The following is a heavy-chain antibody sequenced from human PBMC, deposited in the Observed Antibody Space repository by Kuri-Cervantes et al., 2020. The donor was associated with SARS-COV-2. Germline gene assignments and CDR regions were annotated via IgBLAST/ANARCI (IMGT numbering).Heavy chain of an antibody. J-gene: IGHJ4*02. D-gene: IGHD2-2*02. CDR3: ARFWEGYCSSTSCYTPRGFDY. CDR2: IYYSGST. Sequence: LRLSCTVSGGSISSGDYYWSWIRQPPGKGLEWIGYIYYSGSTNYNPSLKSRVTISVDTSKNQFSLKLSSVTAADTAVYYCARFWEGYCSSTSCYTPRGFDYWGQGTLVTVSS. CDR1: GGSISSGDYY. V-gene: IGHV4-30-4*08.